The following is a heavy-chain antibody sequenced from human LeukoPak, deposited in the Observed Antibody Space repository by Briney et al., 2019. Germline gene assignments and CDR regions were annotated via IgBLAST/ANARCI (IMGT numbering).Heavy chain of an antibody. CDR2: IYYSGST. V-gene: IGHV4-59*01. CDR1: GGSISSYY. CDR3: ARVGRTGYYYYMDV. Sequence: PSETLSLTCTVSGGSISSYYWSWIRQPPGKGLEWIGYIYYSGSTNYNPSLKSRVTISVDTSKNQFSLKLSSVTAADTAVYYCARVGRTGYYYYMDVWGKGTTVTVSS. D-gene: IGHD3/OR15-3a*01. J-gene: IGHJ6*03.